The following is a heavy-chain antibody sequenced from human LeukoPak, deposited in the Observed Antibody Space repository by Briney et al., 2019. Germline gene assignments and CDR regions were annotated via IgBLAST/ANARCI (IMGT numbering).Heavy chain of an antibody. V-gene: IGHV3-23*01. CDR1: GFTFSSYA. D-gene: IGHD6-19*01. CDR3: AKAQWLAPDY. CDR2: ISGSGGTT. Sequence: PGGSLRLSCAASGFTFSSYAMSWVRQAPGKGLEWVSAISGSGGTTYYADSVKGRFTISRDNSKHTLYLQMNSLRAEDTAVYYCAKAQWLAPDYWGQGTLVTVSS. J-gene: IGHJ4*02.